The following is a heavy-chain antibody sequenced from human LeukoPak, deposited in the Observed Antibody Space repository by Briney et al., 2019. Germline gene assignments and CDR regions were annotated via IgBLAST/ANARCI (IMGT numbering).Heavy chain of an antibody. CDR1: GDTFSSYA. D-gene: IGHD4-17*01. J-gene: IGHJ5*02. CDR2: MIPALNTA. Sequence: SVKVSCKAFGDTFSSYAISWVRQAPGQGLEWMGRMIPALNTANYAQNFQDRVTITTDESTSSVYMHLTSLRSEDTAVYYCANDFGSSCGQGPLVPVSS. CDR3: ANDFGSS. V-gene: IGHV1-69*11.